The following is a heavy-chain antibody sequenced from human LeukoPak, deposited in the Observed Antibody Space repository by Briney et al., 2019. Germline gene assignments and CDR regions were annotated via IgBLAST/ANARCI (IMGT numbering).Heavy chain of an antibody. V-gene: IGHV3-21*01. CDR2: ISSSSSYI. D-gene: IGHD3-10*01. Sequence: PGGSLRLSCAASGFTFSSYSMNWVRQAPGKGLEWVSSISSSSSYIYYADSVKGRFTISRDNAKNSLYLQMNSLRAEDTAVYYCARDVGELWFGELYPSWFFDYWGQGTLVTVSS. CDR3: ARDVGELWFGELYPSWFFDY. CDR1: GFTFSSYS. J-gene: IGHJ4*02.